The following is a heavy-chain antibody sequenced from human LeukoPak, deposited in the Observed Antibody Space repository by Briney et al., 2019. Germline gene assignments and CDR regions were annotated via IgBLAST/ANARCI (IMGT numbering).Heavy chain of an antibody. CDR1: GFTFSTYA. D-gene: IGHD3-9*01. CDR3: AKDLMTGTLGYFDS. Sequence: GGSLRLSCAASGFTFSTYALSWVRQAPGKGLEWVSGINSGSGTHYAASVKGRFPISRDNSENTLFLQMNSLRAEDTAVSYCAKDLMTGTLGYFDSWGQGTLVTVSS. CDR2: INSGSGT. V-gene: IGHV3-23*01. J-gene: IGHJ4*02.